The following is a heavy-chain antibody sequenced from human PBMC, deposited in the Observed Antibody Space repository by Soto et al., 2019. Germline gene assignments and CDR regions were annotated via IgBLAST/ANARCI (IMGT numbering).Heavy chain of an antibody. J-gene: IGHJ4*02. CDR1: GFTFGDYA. D-gene: IGHD4-17*01. CDR2: ISWNSGSM. V-gene: IGHV3-9*01. CDR3: ALSDEYGDYGLDF. Sequence: EVQLVESGGGLVQPGRSLRLSCAASGFTFGDYAMHWVRQAPGKGLEWVSGISWNSGSMGYADSVQGRFTISRDNAKNSLFLQMNSLTSEDTALYYCALSDEYGDYGLDFWGQGTLVTVSS.